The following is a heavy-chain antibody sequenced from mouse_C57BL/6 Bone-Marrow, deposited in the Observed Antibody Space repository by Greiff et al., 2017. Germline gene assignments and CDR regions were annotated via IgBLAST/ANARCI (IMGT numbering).Heavy chain of an antibody. CDR1: GYTFTSYW. CDR2: INPSSGYT. CDR3: ARLADAMDY. V-gene: IGHV1-7*01. Sequence: VQLKESGAELAKPGASVKLSCKASGYTFTSYWMHWVKQRPGQGLEWIGYINPSSGYTKYNQKFKDKATLTADKSSSAAYRQLSSLTYEDSAVYYCARLADAMDYWGQGTSVTVSS. J-gene: IGHJ4*01.